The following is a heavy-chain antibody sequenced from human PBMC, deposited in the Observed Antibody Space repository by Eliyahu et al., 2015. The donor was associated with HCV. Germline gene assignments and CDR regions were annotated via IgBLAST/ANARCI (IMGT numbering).Heavy chain of an antibody. CDR3: ASGGGGIAVTGTGGWFDP. CDR1: GGSITTYY. D-gene: IGHD6-19*01. J-gene: IGHJ5*02. V-gene: IGHV4-59*01. Sequence: QVQLQESGPGLAKPSETLSLTCTVSGGSITTYYWSWIRQPPGKGLEWIGYIHYSGSTNYNPSLKSRVTISLDTSKNQFSLNLTSVTAADTAMYYCASGGGGIAVTGTGGWFDPWGQGTLVTVSS. CDR2: IHYSGST.